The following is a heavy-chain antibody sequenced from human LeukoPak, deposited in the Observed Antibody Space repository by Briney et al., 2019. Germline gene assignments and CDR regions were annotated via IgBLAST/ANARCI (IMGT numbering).Heavy chain of an antibody. CDR2: INPNSGGT. CDR1: GYTLTDYY. J-gene: IGHJ4*02. CDR3: ARVGYYESSGYYEY. V-gene: IGHV1-2*06. Sequence: ASVKVSCKASGYTLTDYYMHWVRQAPGQGLEWMGRINPNSGGTNYAQKFQGRVTMTRNTSISTVYMELSRLRSDDTAVYYCARVGYYESSGYYEYWGQGTLVTVSS. D-gene: IGHD3-22*01.